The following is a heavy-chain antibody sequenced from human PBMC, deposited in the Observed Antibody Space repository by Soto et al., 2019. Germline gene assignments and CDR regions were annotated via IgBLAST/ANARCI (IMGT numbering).Heavy chain of an antibody. CDR1: GDAFTNYI. D-gene: IGHD1-26*01. CDR2: IIPMFGTP. Sequence: QVQLVQSGAEVKKPGSSVKVSCKASGDAFTNYIFDWVRQAPGQALEWMGGIIPMFGTPKYAQTFQDRVTFSADVSTGTAYLELTSLRFDDTAVYYCARGRDQPPVGLYFDSWGEGTRVTVSS. CDR3: ARGRDQPPVGLYFDS. J-gene: IGHJ4*02. V-gene: IGHV1-69*01.